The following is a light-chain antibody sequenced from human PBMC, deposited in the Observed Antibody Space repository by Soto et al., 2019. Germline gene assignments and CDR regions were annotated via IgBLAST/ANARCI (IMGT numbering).Light chain of an antibody. Sequence: DIQMTQSPSSLSASVGDRVTITCRASQGISNFLAWYQQKPGKVPKLLIYAASTLQSGVPSRFIGGGAGTDFTLTISSLQPEDVATYYCQKYNTAPSLTFGGGTKVEIK. CDR1: QGISNF. J-gene: IGKJ4*01. CDR3: QKYNTAPSLT. V-gene: IGKV1-27*01. CDR2: AAS.